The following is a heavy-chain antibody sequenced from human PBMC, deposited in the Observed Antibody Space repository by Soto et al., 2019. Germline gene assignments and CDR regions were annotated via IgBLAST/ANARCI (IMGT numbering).Heavy chain of an antibody. CDR3: ARQRGAYYYYYGMDV. Sequence: ASVKVSCKASGYTFTSYDINWVRQATGQGLEWMGWMNPNSGNTGYAQKFQGRVTMTRNTSISTAYMELSSLRSEDTAVYYCARQRGAYYYYYGMDVWGQGTTVTVYS. CDR1: GYTFTSYD. V-gene: IGHV1-8*01. CDR2: MNPNSGNT. J-gene: IGHJ6*02. D-gene: IGHD1-26*01.